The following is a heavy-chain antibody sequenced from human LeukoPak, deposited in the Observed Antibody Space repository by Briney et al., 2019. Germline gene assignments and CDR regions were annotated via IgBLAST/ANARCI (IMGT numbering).Heavy chain of an antibody. V-gene: IGHV1-46*01. CDR3: ARGQNPGRSNWYGIDY. CDR1: GYTFTNYY. CDR2: LNPRGGST. Sequence: GASVKVSCKASGYTFTNYYIHWVRQAPGQGLDWMAILNPRGGSTSYAQKFQGRVTMTRDMSTSTVYMEMSSLRSEDTAMYYCARGQNPGRSNWYGIDYWGQGTLVTVSS. D-gene: IGHD6-13*01. J-gene: IGHJ4*02.